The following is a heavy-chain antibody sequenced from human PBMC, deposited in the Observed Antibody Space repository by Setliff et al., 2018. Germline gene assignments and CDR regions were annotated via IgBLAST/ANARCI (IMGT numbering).Heavy chain of an antibody. Sequence: SETLSLTCAVYGGSFSGYYWSWIRQPAGKGLEWIGHIYIGGRANYNPSLKSRVTMSIDTSKNQFSLKLNSVTAADMAVYYCAREQWLDPPGYYYMDVWAKGTTVTVSS. CDR2: IYIGGRA. J-gene: IGHJ6*03. CDR3: AREQWLDPPGYYYMDV. V-gene: IGHV4-4*07. D-gene: IGHD6-19*01. CDR1: GGSFSGYY.